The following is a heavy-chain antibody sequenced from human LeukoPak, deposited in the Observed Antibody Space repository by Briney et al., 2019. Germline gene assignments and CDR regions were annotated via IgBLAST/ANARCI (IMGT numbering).Heavy chain of an antibody. CDR1: GGSISSGGYY. Sequence: SETLSLTCTVSGGSISSGGYYWSWIRQHPGKCLEWIGYIYYSGSTYYNPSLKSRVTISVDTSKNQFSLKLSSVTAADTAVYYCARGRELLQWFDPWGQGTLVTVSS. CDR2: IYYSGST. J-gene: IGHJ5*02. D-gene: IGHD1-26*01. V-gene: IGHV4-31*03. CDR3: ARGRELLQWFDP.